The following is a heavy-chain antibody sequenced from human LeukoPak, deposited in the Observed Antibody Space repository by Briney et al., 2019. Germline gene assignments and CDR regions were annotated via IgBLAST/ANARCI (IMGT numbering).Heavy chain of an antibody. CDR3: ARIYSGSYGYYYYGMDV. CDR1: GGSISSYY. J-gene: IGHJ6*02. D-gene: IGHD1-26*01. Sequence: SETLSLTRTVSGGSISSYYCSWIRQPPGKGLEWIGYIYYSGSTNYNPSLKSRVTISVDTSKNQFSLKLSSVTAADTAVYYCARIYSGSYGYYYYGMDVWGQGTTVTVSS. CDR2: IYYSGST. V-gene: IGHV4-59*08.